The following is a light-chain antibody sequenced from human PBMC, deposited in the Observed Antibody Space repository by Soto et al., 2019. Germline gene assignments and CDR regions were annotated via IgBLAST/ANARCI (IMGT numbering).Light chain of an antibody. CDR3: QQSYSTPRT. Sequence: DIQMTQSPSSLSASVRDRVAITCRASQSISSYLNWYQQKPGKAPKLLIYAASSLPSGVPSRFSGSGSGTDFTLTISSLQPEDFATYYCQQSYSTPRTFGQGTKVEIK. J-gene: IGKJ1*01. CDR2: AAS. CDR1: QSISSY. V-gene: IGKV1-39*01.